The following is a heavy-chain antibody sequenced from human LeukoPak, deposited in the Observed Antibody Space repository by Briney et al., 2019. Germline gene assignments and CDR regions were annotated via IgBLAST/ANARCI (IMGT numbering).Heavy chain of an antibody. CDR3: AKDMGYYYDSSGPRVDY. J-gene: IGHJ4*02. D-gene: IGHD3-22*01. V-gene: IGHV3-9*01. Sequence: PGGSLRLSCAASGFTFDDYAMHWVRQAPGKGLEWVSGISWNSGSIGYADSVKGRFTISRDNAKNSLYLQMNRLRAEDTALYYCAKDMGYYYDSSGPRVDYWGQGTLVTVSS. CDR2: ISWNSGSI. CDR1: GFTFDDYA.